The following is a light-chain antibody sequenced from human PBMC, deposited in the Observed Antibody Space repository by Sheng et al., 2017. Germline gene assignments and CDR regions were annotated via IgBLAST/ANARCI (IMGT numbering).Light chain of an antibody. CDR3: QQVHIYPVT. CDR2: VHP. Sequence: IELTQSPSSLSASVGDRVTITCRASQDISHYLAWYQQKPKGKDPSNSWSIVHPLCKIAVPSRFSGSGAGTDFTLIISSLQPEDFATYFCQQVHIYPVTFGGGTKVEI. CDR1: QDISHY. V-gene: IGKV1-9*01. J-gene: IGKJ4*01.